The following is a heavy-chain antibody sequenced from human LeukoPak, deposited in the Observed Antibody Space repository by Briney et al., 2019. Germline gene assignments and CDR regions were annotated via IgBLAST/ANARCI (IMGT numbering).Heavy chain of an antibody. V-gene: IGHV3-48*01. CDR1: GFTFSSYS. J-gene: IGHJ4*02. Sequence: GGSLRPSCAASGFTFSSYSMNWVRQAPGKGLEWGSYISSSSSTIYYADSVKGRFTISGDNAKNSLYLQMNSLRAEDTAVYYCARVSRGSYYVEGYFDYWGQGTLVTVSS. D-gene: IGHD1-26*01. CDR2: ISSSSSTI. CDR3: ARVSRGSYYVEGYFDY.